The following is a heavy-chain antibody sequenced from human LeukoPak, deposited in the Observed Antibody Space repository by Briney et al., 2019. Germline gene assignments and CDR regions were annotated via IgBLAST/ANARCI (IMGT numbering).Heavy chain of an antibody. V-gene: IGHV1-24*01. CDR1: GYTLTELS. CDR2: FDPEDGET. D-gene: IGHD3-22*01. Sequence: ASVKVSCKVSGYTLTELSMHWVRQAPGKGLEWMGGFDPEDGETIYAQKFQGRVTMTEDTSTDTAHMELSSLRSEDTAVYYCATGYYYDSSVRGNDYWGQGTLVTVSS. CDR3: ATGYYYDSSVRGNDY. J-gene: IGHJ4*02.